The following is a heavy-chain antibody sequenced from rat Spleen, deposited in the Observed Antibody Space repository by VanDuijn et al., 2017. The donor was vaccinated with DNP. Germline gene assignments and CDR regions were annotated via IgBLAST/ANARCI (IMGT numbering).Heavy chain of an antibody. CDR1: GFDFNSYV. J-gene: IGHJ2*01. CDR3: TGFDY. CDR2: IDIKTHNYAT. Sequence: EVQVVESGGGLVQPKGSLKLSCAASGFDFNSYVMSWVRQAPGKGLDWVASIDIKTHNYATLYADSVEERFTISRDDSQSMVYLQMKNLKTEDTALYYCTGFDYWGQGVMVTVSS. V-gene: IGHV10-4*01.